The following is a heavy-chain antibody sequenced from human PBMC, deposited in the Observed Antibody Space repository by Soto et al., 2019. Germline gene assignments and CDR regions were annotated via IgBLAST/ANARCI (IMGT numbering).Heavy chain of an antibody. Sequence: GGSLRLSCAASGFTFSSYAMSWVRQAPGKGLEWVSAISGSGGSTYYADSVKGRFTISRDNAKTTLYLQMNSLRAGDKAVDYCAKDQAWGVCCDPGAYYYYMDVWGKGTTVTVSS. D-gene: IGHD3-16*01. CDR2: ISGSGGST. CDR1: GFTFSSYA. V-gene: IGHV3-23*01. CDR3: AKDQAWGVCCDPGAYYYYMDV. J-gene: IGHJ6*03.